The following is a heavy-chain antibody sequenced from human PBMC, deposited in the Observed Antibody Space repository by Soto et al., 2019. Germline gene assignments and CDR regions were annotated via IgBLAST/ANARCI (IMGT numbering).Heavy chain of an antibody. Sequence: SETLSLTSTVSGGSISSYYWSWIRQPAGKGLEWIGRIYTSGSTNYNPSLKSRVTMSVDTSKNQFSLKLRSGTAADTAVYDCARDRVAAAGPYFDYWGQGTLVTVSS. D-gene: IGHD6-13*01. V-gene: IGHV4-4*07. CDR1: GGSISSYY. CDR3: ARDRVAAAGPYFDY. CDR2: IYTSGST. J-gene: IGHJ4*02.